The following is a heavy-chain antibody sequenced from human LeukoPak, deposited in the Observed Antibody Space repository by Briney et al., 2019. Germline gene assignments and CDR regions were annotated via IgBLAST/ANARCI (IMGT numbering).Heavy chain of an antibody. CDR1: GFTFDDYA. CDR3: AKDRANYYYYGMDV. J-gene: IGHJ6*02. Sequence: PGRSLRLSCAASGFTFDDYAMHWVRQAPGKGLEWVSSISWNSDSIDYADSVKGRFTISRDNAKNSLYLQMNSLRTEDTALYYCAKDRANYYYYGMDVWGQGTTVTVS. CDR2: ISWNSDSI. V-gene: IGHV3-9*01.